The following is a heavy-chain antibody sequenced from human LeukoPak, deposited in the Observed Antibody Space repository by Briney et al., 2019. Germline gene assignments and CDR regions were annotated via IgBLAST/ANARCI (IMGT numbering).Heavy chain of an antibody. CDR2: IYHSGST. V-gene: IGHV4-30-2*01. CDR3: ARDHPYCSSTSCDTEDYYYYMDV. Sequence: PSQTLSLTCTVSGGSISSGGYYWSWIRQPPGKGLEWIGYIYHSGSTYYNPSLKSRVTISVDRSKNQFSLKLSSVTAADTAVYYCARDHPYCSSTSCDTEDYYYYMDVWGKGTTVTVSS. D-gene: IGHD2-2*02. CDR1: GGSISSGGYY. J-gene: IGHJ6*03.